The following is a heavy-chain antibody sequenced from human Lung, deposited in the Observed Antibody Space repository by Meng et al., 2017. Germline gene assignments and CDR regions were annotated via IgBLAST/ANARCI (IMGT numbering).Heavy chain of an antibody. CDR3: ARDYGGNSGGY. CDR2: ISSGSSYI. Sequence: EGLLVESGGGMGKPGGSLTLSCAASGFTFSDYSMNWVRQAPGKGLEWVSSISSGSSYIYYADSVKGRFTISRDNAKNSLYLHMNSLRVEDTGLYYCARDYGGNSGGYWGQGTLVTVSS. V-gene: IGHV3-21*03. J-gene: IGHJ4*02. D-gene: IGHD4-23*01. CDR1: GFTFSDYS.